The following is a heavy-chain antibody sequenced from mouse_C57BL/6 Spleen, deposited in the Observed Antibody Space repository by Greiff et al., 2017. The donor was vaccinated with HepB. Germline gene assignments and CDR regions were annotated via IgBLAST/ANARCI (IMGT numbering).Heavy chain of an antibody. D-gene: IGHD4-1*01. CDR1: GFTFSDYG. Sequence: EVKLVESGGGLVKPGGSLKLSCAASGFTFSDYGMHWVRQAPEKGLEWIAYISSGSSTIYYADTVKGRFTISRDNAKNTLFLQITSLRSEETAMYYCARGNWDEGLDDWGQGTSVTVSS. J-gene: IGHJ4*01. CDR2: ISSGSSTI. CDR3: ARGNWDEGLDD. V-gene: IGHV5-17*01.